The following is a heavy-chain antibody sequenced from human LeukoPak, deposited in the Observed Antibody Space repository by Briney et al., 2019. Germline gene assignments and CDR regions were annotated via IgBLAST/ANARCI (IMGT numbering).Heavy chain of an antibody. Sequence: ASVKVSCTASGYTFTSYGISWVRQAPGQGLEWMGWISAYNGNTNYAQKLQGRVTMTTDTSTSTAYMELRSLRSDDTAVYYCAIENYYDSSGYLTSHYYFDYWGQGTLVTVSS. V-gene: IGHV1-18*01. CDR1: GYTFTSYG. D-gene: IGHD3-22*01. J-gene: IGHJ4*02. CDR2: ISAYNGNT. CDR3: AIENYYDSSGYLTSHYYFDY.